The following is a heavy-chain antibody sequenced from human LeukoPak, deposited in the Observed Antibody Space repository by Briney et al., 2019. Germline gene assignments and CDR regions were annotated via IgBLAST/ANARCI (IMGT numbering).Heavy chain of an antibody. V-gene: IGHV1-2*06. Sequence: ASVKVSCKASGYTFTGYYMHWVRQAPGQGLEWMGRINPNSGGTNYAQKFQGRVTMTRDTSISTAYMELSRLRSDDTAVYYCARDIVVVPAAYQTIYYYYGMDVWGQGTTVTVSS. CDR2: INPNSGGT. CDR3: ARDIVVVPAAYQTIYYYYGMDV. CDR1: GYTFTGYY. D-gene: IGHD2-2*01. J-gene: IGHJ6*02.